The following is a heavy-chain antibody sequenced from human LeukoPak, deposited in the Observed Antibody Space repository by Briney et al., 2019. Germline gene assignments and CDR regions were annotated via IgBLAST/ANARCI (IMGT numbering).Heavy chain of an antibody. CDR3: ARDNYYDSSGQYYYYGMDV. CDR2: IIPILGIA. D-gene: IGHD3-22*01. V-gene: IGHV1-69*04. CDR1: GGTFSSYA. J-gene: IGHJ6*02. Sequence: ASVNVSRKASGGTFSSYAISWVRQAPGQGLEWMGRIIPILGIANYAQKFQGRVTITADKSTSTAYMELSSLRSEDTAVYYCARDNYYDSSGQYYYYGMDVWGQGTTVTVSS.